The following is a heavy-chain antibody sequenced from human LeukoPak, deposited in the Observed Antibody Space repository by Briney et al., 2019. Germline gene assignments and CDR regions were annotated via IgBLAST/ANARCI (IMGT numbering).Heavy chain of an antibody. J-gene: IGHJ4*02. V-gene: IGHV3-23*01. Sequence: GGSLRLSCAASGFTFSSYAMSWVRQAPGKGLEWVSAISGSGGSTYYADSVKGRFTISRDNSKNTLYLQMNSLRAEDTAVYYCANDLGWSGGYDILTGCYSPIINDYWGQGTLVTVSS. CDR2: ISGSGGST. CDR3: ANDLGWSGGYDILTGCYSPIINDY. D-gene: IGHD3-9*01. CDR1: GFTFSSYA.